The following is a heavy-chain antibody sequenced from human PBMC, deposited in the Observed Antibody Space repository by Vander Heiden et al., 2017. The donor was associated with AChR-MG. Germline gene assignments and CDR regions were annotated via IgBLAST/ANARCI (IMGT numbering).Heavy chain of an antibody. J-gene: IGHJ1*01. CDR3: ARVPSYCSGGSCGEYFQH. CDR1: GYTFPSYY. CDR2: INPSGGST. D-gene: IGHD2-15*01. V-gene: IGHV1-46*01. Sequence: QVQLVQSGAEVTTPAASVTVSCQAPGYTFPSYYRHWVRQAPGQGLEWMGIINPSGGSTSYAQKFQGRVTMTRDTSTSTVYMELSSLRSEDTAVYYCARVPSYCSGGSCGEYFQHWGQGTLVTVSS.